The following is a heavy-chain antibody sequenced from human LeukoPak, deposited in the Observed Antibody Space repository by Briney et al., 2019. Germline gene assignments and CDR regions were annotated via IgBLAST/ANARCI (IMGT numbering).Heavy chain of an antibody. V-gene: IGHV4-34*01. CDR2: INHSGST. Sequence: PSETLSLTCAVYGGSFSGYYWSWIRQPPGKGLEWIGEINHSGSTNYNPSLKSRVTISVDTSKNQFSLKLSSVTAADTAVYYCARGAVQGVNGYWGQGTLVTVSS. CDR1: GGSFSGYY. J-gene: IGHJ4*02. D-gene: IGHD3-10*01. CDR3: ARGAVQGVNGY.